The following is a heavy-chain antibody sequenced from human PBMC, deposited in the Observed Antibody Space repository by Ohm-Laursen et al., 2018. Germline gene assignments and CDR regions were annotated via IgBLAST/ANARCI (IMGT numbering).Heavy chain of an antibody. CDR1: GFTFSTYA. CDR2: ISGSGGST. Sequence: SLRLSCTASGFTFSTYAMSWVRQAPGKGLEWVSTISGSGGSTYNADSVKGRFTISRDNSKDTLYLQMNSLRAEDTAVCYCAKESTMIVADRWGQGTLVTVSS. V-gene: IGHV3-23*01. CDR3: AKESTMIVADR. J-gene: IGHJ4*02. D-gene: IGHD3-22*01.